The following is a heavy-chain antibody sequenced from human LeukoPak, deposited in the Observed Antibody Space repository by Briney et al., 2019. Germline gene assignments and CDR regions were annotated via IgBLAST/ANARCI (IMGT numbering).Heavy chain of an antibody. J-gene: IGHJ6*03. V-gene: IGHV1-18*01. CDR1: GYTFTNYG. CDR3: ARSTLQLWSPYYYMDV. Sequence: ASVKVSCKASGYTFTNYGISWVRQAPGQGLEWMGWISVYNGNTNYAQKFQGRVTMTTDTSTNTAYMELRSLRSDDTAMYYCARSTLQLWSPYYYMDVRGKGTTVTVSS. CDR2: ISVYNGNT. D-gene: IGHD5-18*01.